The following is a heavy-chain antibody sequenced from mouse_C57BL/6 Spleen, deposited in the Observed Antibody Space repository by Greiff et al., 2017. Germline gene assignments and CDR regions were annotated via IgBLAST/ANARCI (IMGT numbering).Heavy chain of an antibody. CDR2: ISYDGSN. J-gene: IGHJ2*01. CDR3: ARRGLRRGDFDY. D-gene: IGHD2-4*01. Sequence: VQLQQSGPGLVKPSQSLSLTCSVTGYSITSGYYWNWIRQFPGNKLEWMGYISYDGSNNYNPSLKNRISITRDTSKNQFFLKLNSVTTEDTATYYCARRGLRRGDFDYWGQGTTLTVSS. CDR1: GYSITSGYY. V-gene: IGHV3-6*01.